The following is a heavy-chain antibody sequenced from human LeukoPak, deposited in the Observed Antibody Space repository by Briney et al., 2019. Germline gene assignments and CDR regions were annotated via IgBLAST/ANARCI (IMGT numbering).Heavy chain of an antibody. D-gene: IGHD1-26*01. V-gene: IGHV4-59*01. Sequence: PSETLSLTCTFSGSSISTSYWSGIRQPPGKGLEWIAYIYYSGYTNYNPSLKSRVTISIDTSKNQFSLKLSSVTAADTAVYYCARARSDSGRFDSWGQGTLVTVSS. J-gene: IGHJ4*02. CDR2: IYYSGYT. CDR1: GSSISTSY. CDR3: ARARSDSGRFDS.